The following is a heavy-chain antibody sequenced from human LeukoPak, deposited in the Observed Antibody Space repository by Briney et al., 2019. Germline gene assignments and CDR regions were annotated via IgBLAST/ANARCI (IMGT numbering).Heavy chain of an antibody. D-gene: IGHD6-6*01. V-gene: IGHV3-48*01. CDR2: ISSSSSSI. Sequence: PGGSLRLSCAASRFTFSSYSMNWVRQAPGKGLEWVSYISSSSSSIYYVDSVKGRFTISRDNAKNSLYLQMNSLRAEDTAVYYCVRQLVSWGQGTLVTVSS. CDR1: RFTFSSYS. CDR3: VRQLVS. J-gene: IGHJ5*02.